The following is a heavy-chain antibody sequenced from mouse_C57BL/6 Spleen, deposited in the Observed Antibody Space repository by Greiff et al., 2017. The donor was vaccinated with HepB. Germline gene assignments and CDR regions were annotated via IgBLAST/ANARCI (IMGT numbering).Heavy chain of an antibody. CDR2: IDPETGGT. D-gene: IGHD2-10*02. V-gene: IGHV1-15*01. CDR3: TRSMAHAMDY. CDR1: GYTFTDYE. Sequence: QVQLKESGAELVRPGASVTLSCKASGYTFTDYEMHWVKQTPVHGLEWIGAIDPETGGTAYNQKFKGKAILTADKSSSTAYMGLRSLTSEDSAVYYCTRSMAHAMDYWGQGTSVTVSS. J-gene: IGHJ4*01.